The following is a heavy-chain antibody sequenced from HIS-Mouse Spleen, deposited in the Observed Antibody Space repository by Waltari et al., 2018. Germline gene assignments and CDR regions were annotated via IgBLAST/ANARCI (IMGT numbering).Heavy chain of an antibody. CDR2: IYYSGST. V-gene: IGHV4-39*07. CDR3: AREIPYSSSWYDWYFDL. D-gene: IGHD6-13*01. Sequence: QLQLQESGPGLVKPSETLSLTCTVSGCSISSSSYDWVWLRQPPGKGLEWIGSIYYSGSTYYNPSLKSRVTISVDTSKNQFSLKLSSVTAADTAVYYCAREIPYSSSWYDWYFDLWGRGTLVTVSS. J-gene: IGHJ2*01. CDR1: GCSISSSSYD.